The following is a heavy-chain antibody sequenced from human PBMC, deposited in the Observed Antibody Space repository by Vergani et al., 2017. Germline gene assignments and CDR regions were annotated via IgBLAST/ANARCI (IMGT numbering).Heavy chain of an antibody. Sequence: QVQLVQSGAEVKKPGASVKVSCKASGYTFTSYDINWVRQATGQGLEWMGWMNPNSGNTGYAQKFQGRVTMTRNTSISTAYMELSSLRSEDTAVYYCARGPPHYGDYTDYYYGMDVWGQGTTVTVSS. D-gene: IGHD4-17*01. J-gene: IGHJ6*02. CDR2: MNPNSGNT. CDR1: GYTFTSYD. V-gene: IGHV1-8*01. CDR3: ARGPPHYGDYTDYYYGMDV.